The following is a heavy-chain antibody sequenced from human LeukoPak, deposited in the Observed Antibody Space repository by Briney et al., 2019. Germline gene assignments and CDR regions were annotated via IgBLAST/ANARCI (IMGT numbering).Heavy chain of an antibody. CDR1: GFTFYNYA. D-gene: IGHD6-6*01. J-gene: IGHJ4*02. Sequence: PGGSLRLSCAASGFTFYNYAMSWVRQAPGKGLEWVSAITGSGTDTFHADSVKGRFTISRDSSESTLYLQMNSLRAEDTATYYCAKGSSSSRPYYFDYWGQGTLVTVSS. CDR3: AKGSSSSRPYYFDY. CDR2: ITGSGTDT. V-gene: IGHV3-23*01.